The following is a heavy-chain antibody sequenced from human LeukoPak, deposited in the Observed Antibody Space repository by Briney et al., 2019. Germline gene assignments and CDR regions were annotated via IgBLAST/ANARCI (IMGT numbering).Heavy chain of an antibody. CDR1: GGTFSSYA. CDR2: IIPIFGTA. D-gene: IGHD5-12*01. V-gene: IGHV1-69*05. Sequence: SVKVSCKASGGTFSSYAISWVRQAPGQGLEWMGGIIPIFGTANYAQKFQGRVTMTTDTSTSTAYMELRSLRSDDTAVYYCARDLGIVATEWDYFDYWGQGTLVTVSS. CDR3: ARDLGIVATEWDYFDY. J-gene: IGHJ4*02.